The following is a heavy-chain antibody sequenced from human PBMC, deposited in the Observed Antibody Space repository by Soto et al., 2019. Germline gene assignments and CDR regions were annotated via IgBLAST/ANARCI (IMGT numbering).Heavy chain of an antibody. V-gene: IGHV3-11*01. Sequence: PGGSLRLSCAASGFTFSDYYMSWIRQAPGKGLEWVSYISSSGSTIYYADSVKGRFTISRDNAKNSLYLQMNSLRAEDTAVYYCARTPPCVGGGDCHRAWVYWGQGTLVTVSS. CDR1: GFTFSDYY. CDR2: ISSSGSTI. D-gene: IGHD2-21*01. CDR3: ARTPPCVGGGDCHRAWVY. J-gene: IGHJ4*02.